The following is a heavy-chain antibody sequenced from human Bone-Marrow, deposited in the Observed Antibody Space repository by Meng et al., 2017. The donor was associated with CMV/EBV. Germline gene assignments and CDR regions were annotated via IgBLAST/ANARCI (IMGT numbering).Heavy chain of an antibody. CDR3: AREWVTTSAYGMDV. V-gene: IGHV3-30*02. CDR2: IRYDGSYK. D-gene: IGHD4-11*01. CDR1: GFTFISYG. Sequence: GGSLRLSCAASGFTFISYGMHWVRQAPGKGLEWVAFIRYDGSYKHYADSVKGRFTISRDNSKNTLYLQMNSLRAEDTAVYYCAREWVTTSAYGMDVWGQGTTVTVSS. J-gene: IGHJ6*02.